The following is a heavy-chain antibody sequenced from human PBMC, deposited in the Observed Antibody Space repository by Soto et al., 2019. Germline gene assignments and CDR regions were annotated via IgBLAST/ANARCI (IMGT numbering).Heavy chain of an antibody. Sequence: SETLSLTCAVSGGSISSHNWWRFVRQPPGEGLAWIGEIYHSGGTNYNTSLKRRVIMSVVPSKNLFSLTLNSVTAADTAFYYCARDQGSHPGDWGQGILVTVSS. V-gene: IGHV4-4*02. CDR3: ARDQGSHPGD. J-gene: IGHJ4*02. D-gene: IGHD6-19*01. CDR1: GGSISSHNW. CDR2: IYHSGGT.